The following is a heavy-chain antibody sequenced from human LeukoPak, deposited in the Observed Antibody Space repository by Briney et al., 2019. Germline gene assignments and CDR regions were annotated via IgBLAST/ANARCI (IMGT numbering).Heavy chain of an antibody. CDR2: IIPILGIA. CDR1: GGTFSSYA. Sequence: RASVKVSCKASGGTFSSYAISWVRQAPGQGLEWMGRIIPILGIANYAQKFQGRVTITADKSTSTAYMELSSLRSEDTAVYYCARDAGSYYYDSSGYYHPGAYWGQGTLVTVSS. CDR3: ARDAGSYYYDSSGYYHPGAY. J-gene: IGHJ4*02. D-gene: IGHD3-22*01. V-gene: IGHV1-69*04.